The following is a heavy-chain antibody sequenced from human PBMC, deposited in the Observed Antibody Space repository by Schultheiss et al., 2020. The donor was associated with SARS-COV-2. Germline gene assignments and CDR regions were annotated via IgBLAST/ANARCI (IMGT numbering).Heavy chain of an antibody. J-gene: IGHJ3*02. CDR3: ARDRVAAAGIDAFDI. D-gene: IGHD6-13*01. CDR1: GGSFSGYY. Sequence: SEALSLTCAVYGGSFSGYYWSWIRQHPGKGLEWIGSIYYSGSTYYNPSLKSRVTISVDTSKNQFSLKLSSVTAADTAVYYCARDRVAAAGIDAFDIWGQGTMVTVSS. V-gene: IGHV4-34*01. CDR2: IYYSGST.